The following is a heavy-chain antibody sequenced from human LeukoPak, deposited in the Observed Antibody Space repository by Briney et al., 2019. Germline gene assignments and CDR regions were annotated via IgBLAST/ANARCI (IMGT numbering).Heavy chain of an antibody. CDR3: ARRLARGGGNYYYYYGMDV. Sequence: SETLSLTCAVYGGSFSGYYWSWIRQPPGKGLEWIGEINHSGSTNYNPSLKSRVTISVDTSKNQFSLKLSSVTAADTAVYYCARRLARGGGNYYYYYGMDVWGQGTTVTVSS. CDR1: GGSFSGYY. CDR2: INHSGST. J-gene: IGHJ6*02. D-gene: IGHD3-16*01. V-gene: IGHV4-34*01.